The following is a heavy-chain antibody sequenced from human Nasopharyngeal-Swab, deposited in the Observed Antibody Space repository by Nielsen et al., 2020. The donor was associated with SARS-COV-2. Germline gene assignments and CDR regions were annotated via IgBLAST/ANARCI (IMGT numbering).Heavy chain of an antibody. V-gene: IGHV3-23*01. D-gene: IGHD3-3*01. CDR1: GFTFSSYA. J-gene: IGHJ4*02. CDR2: ISGSGGST. Sequence: GGSLRLSCAASGFTFSSYAMSCVRQPPGQGLEWVSAISGSGGSTYYADSVKGRFTISRDNSKNTLYLQMNSLRAEDTAVYYCAKDSDFWSGYFDYWGQGTLVTVSS. CDR3: AKDSDFWSGYFDY.